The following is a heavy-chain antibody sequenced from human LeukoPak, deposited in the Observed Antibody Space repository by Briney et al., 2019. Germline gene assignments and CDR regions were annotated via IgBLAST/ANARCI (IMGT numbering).Heavy chain of an antibody. Sequence: SETLSLTCTVSGGSISSSSYYWGWIRQPPGKGLEWIGSIYHSGSTYYNPSLKSRVTISVDRSKNQFSLKLSSVTAADTAVYYCARSAPTHYDFWPFDYWGQGTLVTVSS. J-gene: IGHJ4*02. CDR1: GGSISSSSYY. D-gene: IGHD3-3*01. V-gene: IGHV4-39*07. CDR2: IYHSGST. CDR3: ARSAPTHYDFWPFDY.